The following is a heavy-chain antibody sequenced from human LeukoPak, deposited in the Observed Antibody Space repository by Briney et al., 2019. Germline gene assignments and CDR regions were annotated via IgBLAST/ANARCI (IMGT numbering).Heavy chain of an antibody. Sequence: PGGSLRLSCAASGFTFSSYWMSWVRQAPGKGLEWVANIKQDGSEKYYVDSVKGRFTISRDNAKNSLYLQMNSLRAEDTAVYYCARDGDYYDSSGHFDYWGQGTLVTVSS. CDR3: ARDGDYYDSSGHFDY. CDR1: GFTFSSYW. D-gene: IGHD3-22*01. CDR2: IKQDGSEK. J-gene: IGHJ4*02. V-gene: IGHV3-7*01.